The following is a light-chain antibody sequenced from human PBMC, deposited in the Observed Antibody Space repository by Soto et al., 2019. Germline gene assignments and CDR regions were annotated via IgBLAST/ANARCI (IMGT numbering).Light chain of an antibody. V-gene: IGKV3-15*01. Sequence: EIVMTQSPATLSVSPGERATLSCRASQSVSSNLAWYQQKPGQAPRLLIYGASTRATGIPARFSGSGSGTEFTLTISSLQFEDFAVYYCQQYNNWPLPFAGGTKVDIK. CDR3: QQYNNWPLP. J-gene: IGKJ4*01. CDR1: QSVSSN. CDR2: GAS.